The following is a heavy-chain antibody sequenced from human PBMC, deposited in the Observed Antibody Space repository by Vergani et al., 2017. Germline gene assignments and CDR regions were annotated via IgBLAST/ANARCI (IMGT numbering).Heavy chain of an antibody. CDR1: GFTFSSYA. D-gene: IGHD6-13*01. Sequence: EVQLLESGGGLVQPGGSLRLSCAASGFTFSSYAMSWVRQAPGKGLEWVSAISGSGGSTYYADSVKGRFTISRDNSKNTLYLQMNSLRAEDTAVYYCARDIEPGIAERGWDYWGQGTLVTVSS. V-gene: IGHV3-23*01. J-gene: IGHJ4*02. CDR2: ISGSGGST. CDR3: ARDIEPGIAERGWDY.